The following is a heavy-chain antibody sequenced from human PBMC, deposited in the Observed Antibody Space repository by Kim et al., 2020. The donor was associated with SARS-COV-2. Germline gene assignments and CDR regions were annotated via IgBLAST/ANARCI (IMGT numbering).Heavy chain of an antibody. CDR3: ARRGIVGATRSTLSYGMDV. Sequence: GESLKISCKGSGYSFTSYWIGWVRQMPGKGLEWMGIIYPGDSDTRYSPSFQGQVTISADKSISTAYLQWSSLKASDTAMYYCARRGIVGATRSTLSYGMDVWGQGTTVTVSS. CDR1: GYSFTSYW. D-gene: IGHD1-26*01. J-gene: IGHJ6*02. CDR2: IYPGDSDT. V-gene: IGHV5-51*01.